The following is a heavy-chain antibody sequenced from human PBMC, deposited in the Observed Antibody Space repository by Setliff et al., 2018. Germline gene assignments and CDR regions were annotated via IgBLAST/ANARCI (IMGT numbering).Heavy chain of an antibody. V-gene: IGHV1-2*02. CDR2: MNPISGAT. CDR1: GYTFTDYY. J-gene: IGHJ4*02. CDR3: AASPGGLAY. Sequence: ASVKVSCKASGYTFTDYYLHWVRQAPGQGLEWMGWMNPISGATKYAQRFQARVTMTRDTSLTTAYMDLSRLTSDDTAVYYCAASPGGLAYWGQGTLVTVSS. D-gene: IGHD3-10*01.